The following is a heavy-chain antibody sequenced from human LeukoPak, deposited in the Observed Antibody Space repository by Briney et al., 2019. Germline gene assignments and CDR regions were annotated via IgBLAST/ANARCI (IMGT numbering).Heavy chain of an antibody. CDR2: FYHSEST. D-gene: IGHD3-10*01. CDR3: ARSVRRITMVRELIPLGY. J-gene: IGHJ4*02. Sequence: SETLSLTCTVSEYSISSGYYWGWIRQPPGKGLEWIGSFYHSESTYYNPSLRSRVTISVDTSKNQFSLKLSSVTAADTAVYYCARSVRRITMVRELIPLGYWGQGTLVTVSS. V-gene: IGHV4-38-2*02. CDR1: EYSISSGYY.